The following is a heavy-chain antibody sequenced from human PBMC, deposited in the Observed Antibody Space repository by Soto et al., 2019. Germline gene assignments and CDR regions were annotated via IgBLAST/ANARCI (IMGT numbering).Heavy chain of an antibody. V-gene: IGHV4-31*03. J-gene: IGHJ5*02. Sequence: TSETLSLTCTVSGGSISSGGYYWSWIRQHPGKGLEWIGYIYYSGSTYYNPSLKSRVTISVDTSKNQFSLKLSSVTAADTAVYYCARSYCSGGSCFPSWFDPWGQGTLVTVSS. D-gene: IGHD2-15*01. CDR3: ARSYCSGGSCFPSWFDP. CDR2: IYYSGST. CDR1: GGSISSGGYY.